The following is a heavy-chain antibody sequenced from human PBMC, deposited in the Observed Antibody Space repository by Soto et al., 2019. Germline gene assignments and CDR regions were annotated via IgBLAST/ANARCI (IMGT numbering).Heavy chain of an antibody. Sequence: SETLSLTCTVSGGSISSSSYYWGWIRQPPGKGLEWIGSIYYSGSTYYNPSLKSRVTISVDTSKNQFSLKLSSVTAADTAVYYCARQGDCSGGSCYDETPYYYYYMDVWGKGTTVTVSS. V-gene: IGHV4-39*01. CDR1: GGSISSSSYY. CDR3: ARQGDCSGGSCYDETPYYYYYMDV. CDR2: IYYSGST. D-gene: IGHD2-15*01. J-gene: IGHJ6*03.